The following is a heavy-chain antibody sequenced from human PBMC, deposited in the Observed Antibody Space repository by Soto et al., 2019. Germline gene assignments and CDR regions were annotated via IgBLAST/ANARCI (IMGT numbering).Heavy chain of an antibody. CDR2: IYYSGST. J-gene: IGHJ4*02. CDR3: ARGLVSDYDYIWGRYRYAWKTNYYFDY. Sequence: PSETLSLTCTVSGGSISSYYWSWIRQPPGKGLEWIGYIYYSGSTNYNPSLKSRVTISVDTSKNQFSLKLSSVTAADTAVYYGARGLVSDYDYIWGRYRYAWKTNYYFDYWGQGTLVTVSS. CDR1: GGSISSYY. D-gene: IGHD3-16*02. V-gene: IGHV4-59*01.